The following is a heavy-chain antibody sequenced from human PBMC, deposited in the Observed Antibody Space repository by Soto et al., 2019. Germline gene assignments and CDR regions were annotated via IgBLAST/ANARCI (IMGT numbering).Heavy chain of an antibody. CDR2: ISGCGGQT. Sequence: EVQLLESGGGLVQPGGSLRLSCAASGFSFSSYAMNWARQTPGKGLEWVAGISGCGGQTYYADSVKGRFTISRDSPKNMVYLEINSMRVDDAAVYYCARLWLGAFDCWGQGTLVTVSS. CDR1: GFSFSSYA. V-gene: IGHV3-23*01. J-gene: IGHJ4*02. CDR3: ARLWLGAFDC. D-gene: IGHD3-10*01.